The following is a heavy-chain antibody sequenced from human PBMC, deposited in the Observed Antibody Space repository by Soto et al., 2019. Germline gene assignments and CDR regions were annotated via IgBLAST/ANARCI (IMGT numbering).Heavy chain of an antibody. Sequence: GGSLRLSCAASGFTFSTYAMIWVRQAPGKGLEWVSVITGSGGSTYYADSVKGRFTISRDTSKNTLFLQMNSLRAEDTAVYYCAKDRYGDYGGIDYWRQGTMDPVSS. CDR2: ITGSGGST. V-gene: IGHV3-23*01. CDR3: AKDRYGDYGGIDY. CDR1: GFTFSTYA. D-gene: IGHD4-17*01. J-gene: IGHJ4*02.